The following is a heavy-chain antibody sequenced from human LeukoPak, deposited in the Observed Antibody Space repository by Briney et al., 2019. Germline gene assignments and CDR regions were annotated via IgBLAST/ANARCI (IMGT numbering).Heavy chain of an antibody. CDR3: ARDPVGGSTIFDY. Sequence: KTSQTLSLTCAISGDSVSSNSAAWNWIRQSPSRGLEWLGRTYYRSKWYYDYAVAVKSRISINSDTSKNQFSLQLSSVTPEDTAVYYCARDPVGGSTIFDYWGQGTLVTVSS. D-gene: IGHD1-26*01. CDR1: GDSVSSNSAA. CDR2: TYYRSKWYY. J-gene: IGHJ4*02. V-gene: IGHV6-1*01.